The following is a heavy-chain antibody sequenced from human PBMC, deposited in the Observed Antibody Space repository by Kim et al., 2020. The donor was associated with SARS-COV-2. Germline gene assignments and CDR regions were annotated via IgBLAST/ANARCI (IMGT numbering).Heavy chain of an antibody. CDR2: VTSTTT. V-gene: IGHV3-23*01. CDR3: AKVHCGRTSCSRADQ. CDR1: GFSVTSSD. Sequence: GGSLRLSCAASGFSVTSSDMSWVRQPPGKGLEWVSAVTSTTTYYADSVKVRFTISRDNSENTLYLHMFSLRADDTAVYHCAKVHCGRTSCSRADQWCQGT. J-gene: IGHJ4*02. D-gene: IGHD2-2*01.